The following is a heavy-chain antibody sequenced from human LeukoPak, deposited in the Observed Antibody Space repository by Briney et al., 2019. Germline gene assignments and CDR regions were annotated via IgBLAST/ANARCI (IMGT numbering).Heavy chain of an antibody. CDR1: GFTFSHHG. J-gene: IGHJ5*02. CDR2: VGPSGART. V-gene: IGHV3-23*01. CDR3: AKDGEYYDFWTGYYNWFDP. D-gene: IGHD3-3*01. Sequence: GGSLRLSCAASGFTFSHHGMNWVRQAPGKGLEWVSGVGPSGARTYYADSVKGRFTVSRDNSKNMVFLQMNSLRAEDTAIYYCAKDGEYYDFWTGYYNWFDPWGQGTLVTVSS.